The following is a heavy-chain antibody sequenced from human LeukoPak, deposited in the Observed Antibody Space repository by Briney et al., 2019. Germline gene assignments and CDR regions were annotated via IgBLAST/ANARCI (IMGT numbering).Heavy chain of an antibody. CDR1: GFTFSSYS. Sequence: GGSLRLSCAASGFTFSSYSMNWVRQAPGKGLEWVSPISSSSSYIYYADSVKGRFTISRDNAKNSLYLQMNSLRAEDTAVYYCAPDVDTAMRYWGQGTLVTVSS. CDR2: ISSSSSYI. D-gene: IGHD5-18*01. CDR3: APDVDTAMRY. V-gene: IGHV3-21*01. J-gene: IGHJ4*02.